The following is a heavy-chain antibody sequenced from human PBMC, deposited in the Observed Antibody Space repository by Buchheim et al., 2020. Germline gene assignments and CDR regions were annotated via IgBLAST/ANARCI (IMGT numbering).Heavy chain of an antibody. Sequence: VQLQESGPGLVKPSQTLSLTCTVSGGSISSGGYYWSWIRQHPGKGLEWIGYIYYSGSTYYNPSLKSRVTISVDTSKNQFSLKLSSVTAADTAVYYCARDNRRLTRIAVADNWFDPWGQGTL. J-gene: IGHJ5*02. CDR3: ARDNRRLTRIAVADNWFDP. V-gene: IGHV4-31*03. CDR2: IYYSGST. CDR1: GGSISSGGYY. D-gene: IGHD6-19*01.